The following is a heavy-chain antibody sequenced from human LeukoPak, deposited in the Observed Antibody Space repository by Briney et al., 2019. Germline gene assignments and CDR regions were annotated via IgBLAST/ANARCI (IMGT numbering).Heavy chain of an antibody. Sequence: SETLSLTCTVSGGSVSSGSYYWSWIRQPPGKGLEWIGYIYYSGSTTYNPSLKSRVTISVDTSKNKFSLKLSSVTAADTAVHYCARVPISTTARGYFDYWGQGTLVTVSS. J-gene: IGHJ4*02. CDR2: IYYSGST. D-gene: IGHD4-17*01. CDR1: GGSVSSGSYY. V-gene: IGHV4-61*01. CDR3: ARVPISTTARGYFDY.